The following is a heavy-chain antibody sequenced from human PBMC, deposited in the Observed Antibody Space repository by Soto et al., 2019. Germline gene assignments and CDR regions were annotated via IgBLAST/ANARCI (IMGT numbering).Heavy chain of an antibody. CDR3: AQYSRAEHLGES. CDR2: ISNDGDYT. Sequence: EEHLLESGGGLVQPGGSLRLSCADSGFTFGSRPMAWVRQAPGKGLEWVSAISNDGDYTFYIDSVRGRFTISRDNSNNILHLQMNALRADDTAMYYCAQYSRAEHLGESWGQGTLVIVSS. D-gene: IGHD1-26*01. J-gene: IGHJ4*02. CDR1: GFTFGSRP. V-gene: IGHV3-23*01.